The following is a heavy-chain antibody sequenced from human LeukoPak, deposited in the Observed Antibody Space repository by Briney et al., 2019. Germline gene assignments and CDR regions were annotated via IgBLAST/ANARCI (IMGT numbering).Heavy chain of an antibody. CDR1: GFTFSSYA. CDR3: ARDATYDRSGYYNDY. Sequence: GGSLRLSCAASGFTFSSYAMHWVRQAPGKGLEWVALISYDGTNKYYADSVKGRFTISRDNSKNTLYLQMNSLRPEDTAMYYCARDATYDRSGYYNDYWGQGTLVTVSS. D-gene: IGHD3-22*01. V-gene: IGHV3-30*04. CDR2: ISYDGTNK. J-gene: IGHJ4*02.